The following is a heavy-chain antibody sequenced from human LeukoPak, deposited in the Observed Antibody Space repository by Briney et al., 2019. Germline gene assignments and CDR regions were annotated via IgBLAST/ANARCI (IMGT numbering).Heavy chain of an antibody. V-gene: IGHV4-31*03. Sequence: SETLSLTCTVSGGSISSGGYYWSWIRQHPGKGLEWIGYIYYSGSTYYNPSLKSRVTISVDTSKNQLSLKLSSVTAADTAVYYCARDGRNWGKRGQWNWFDPWGQGTLVTVSS. CDR2: IYYSGST. D-gene: IGHD7-27*01. J-gene: IGHJ5*02. CDR1: GGSISSGGYY. CDR3: ARDGRNWGKRGQWNWFDP.